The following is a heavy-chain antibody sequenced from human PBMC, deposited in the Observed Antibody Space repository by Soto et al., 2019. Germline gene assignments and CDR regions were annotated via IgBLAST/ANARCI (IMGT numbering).Heavy chain of an antibody. CDR3: VRSGTSSGRFSDH. V-gene: IGHV5-51*01. D-gene: IGHD2-15*01. CDR1: GYTFTSYW. CDR2: IYPSDSDI. Sequence: GESLKISCKGSGYTFTSYWIGWVRQMPGEGLEWMGVIYPSDSDIRYSPSFQGKVTISADKSITTAYLQWSSLKAADTAMYYCVRSGTSSGRFSDHWGQGALVTVSS. J-gene: IGHJ4*02.